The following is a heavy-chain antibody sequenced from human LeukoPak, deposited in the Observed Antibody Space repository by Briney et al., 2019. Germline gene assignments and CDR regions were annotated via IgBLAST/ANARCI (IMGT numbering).Heavy chain of an antibody. V-gene: IGHV3-48*03. D-gene: IGHD6-19*01. CDR2: ISSSGTTI. CDR1: GFTFNIYE. Sequence: GGSLRLSCAASGFTFNIYEMNWVRQAPGKGLEWVSYISSSGTTIYYADSMKGRFTISRDNAKNSLYLQMNSLRAEDTAVYYCARGPRSGWFRVFDYWGQGTLVTVSS. CDR3: ARGPRSGWFRVFDY. J-gene: IGHJ4*02.